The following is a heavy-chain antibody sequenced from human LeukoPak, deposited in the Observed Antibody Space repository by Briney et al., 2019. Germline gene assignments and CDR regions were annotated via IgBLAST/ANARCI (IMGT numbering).Heavy chain of an antibody. Sequence: ASVKVSCKASGGTFSSYAISWERQAPGQGLEWMGWISAYNGNTNYAQKLQGRVTMTTDTSTSTAYMELRSLRSDDTAVYYCARTPHPAAGTLVWGQGTLVTVSS. CDR2: ISAYNGNT. CDR1: GGTFSSYA. CDR3: ARTPHPAAGTLV. J-gene: IGHJ4*02. V-gene: IGHV1-18*01. D-gene: IGHD6-13*01.